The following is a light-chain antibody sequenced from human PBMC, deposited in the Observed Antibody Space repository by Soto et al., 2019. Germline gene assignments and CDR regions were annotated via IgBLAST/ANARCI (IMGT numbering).Light chain of an antibody. V-gene: IGLV1-40*01. Sequence: QLVLTQPPSVSGAPGQRVTTSGTGSSSNTGAGYDVHWYQQLPGTAPKLLIYGNSNRPSGVPDRFSGSKSGTSASLAITGLQAEDEADYYCQSYDSSLSGWGVFGGGTKVTVL. CDR1: SSNTGAGYD. CDR2: GNS. J-gene: IGLJ2*01. CDR3: QSYDSSLSGWGV.